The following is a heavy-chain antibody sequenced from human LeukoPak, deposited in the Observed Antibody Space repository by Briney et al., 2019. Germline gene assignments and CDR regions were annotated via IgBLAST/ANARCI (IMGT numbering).Heavy chain of an antibody. CDR2: ISANGYNT. D-gene: IGHD1/OR15-1a*01. CDR1: GFTFSSHD. V-gene: IGHV3-23*01. J-gene: IGHJ4*02. CDR3: AKLITTIGAGDY. Sequence: GGALRLSCAASGFTFSSHDMTWVRQAPGKGLEWVSTISANGYNTFYAASVKGRLTISRDNFKNTLYLQMNTLRADDTAIYYCAKLITTIGAGDYWGQGTLVTVSS.